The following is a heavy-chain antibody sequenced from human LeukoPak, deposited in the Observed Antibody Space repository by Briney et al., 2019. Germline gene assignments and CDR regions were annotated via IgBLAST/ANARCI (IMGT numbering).Heavy chain of an antibody. Sequence: PSETLSLTCAVSGGSISSSNWWSWVRQPPGKGLEWIGEIYHSGSTNYNPSLKSRVTISVDKSKNQFSLKLNSVTAADTAVYYCATDQVVGSTRYSWFDPWGQGTLVTVSS. CDR2: IYHSGST. CDR3: ATDQVVGSTRYSWFDP. CDR1: GGSISSSNW. V-gene: IGHV4-4*02. D-gene: IGHD1-26*01. J-gene: IGHJ5*02.